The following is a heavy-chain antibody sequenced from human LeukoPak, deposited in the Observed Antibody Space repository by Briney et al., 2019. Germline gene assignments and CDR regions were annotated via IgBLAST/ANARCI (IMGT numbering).Heavy chain of an antibody. CDR2: ISGSGGST. CDR1: GFTFSSYG. Sequence: GGTLRLSCAASGFTFSSYGMSWVRQAPGKGLEWVSAISGSGGSTYYADSVKGRFTISRDNSKNTLYLQMNSLRAEDTAVYYCAKVGYLTGYYGGYWGQGTLVTVSS. D-gene: IGHD3-9*01. CDR3: AKVGYLTGYYGGY. V-gene: IGHV3-23*01. J-gene: IGHJ4*02.